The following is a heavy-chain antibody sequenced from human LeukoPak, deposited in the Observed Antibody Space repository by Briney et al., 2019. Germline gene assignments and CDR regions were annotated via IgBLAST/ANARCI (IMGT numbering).Heavy chain of an antibody. CDR3: ARGRARMTRAYFDY. CDR2: INHSGST. V-gene: IGHV4-34*01. Sequence: SETLSLTCAAYGGSFSGYYWGWIRQPPGKGLEWIGEINHSGSTNYNPSLKSRVTISVDTSKNQFSLKLSSVTAADTAVYYCARGRARMTRAYFDYWGQGTLVTVSS. J-gene: IGHJ4*02. D-gene: IGHD5-12*01. CDR1: GGSFSGYY.